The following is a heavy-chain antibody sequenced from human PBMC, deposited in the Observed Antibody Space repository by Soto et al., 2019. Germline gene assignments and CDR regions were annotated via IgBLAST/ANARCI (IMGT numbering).Heavy chain of an antibody. CDR3: ARLMGAYYYDSSGMAPGGMDV. J-gene: IGHJ6*02. D-gene: IGHD3-22*01. CDR2: IYPGDSDT. CDR1: GYSFTSYW. Sequence: PGESLKISCKGSGYSFTSYWIGWVRQMPGKGLEWMGIIYPGDSDTRHSPSFQGQVTISADKSISTAYLQWSSLKASDTAMYYCARLMGAYYYDSSGMAPGGMDVWGQGTTVTVSS. V-gene: IGHV5-51*01.